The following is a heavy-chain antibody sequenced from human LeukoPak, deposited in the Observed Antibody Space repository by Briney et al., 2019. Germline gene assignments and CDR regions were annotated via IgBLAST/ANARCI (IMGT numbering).Heavy chain of an antibody. CDR2: INGIGGST. CDR1: GFTFSSYA. J-gene: IGHJ4*02. D-gene: IGHD2/OR15-2a*01. V-gene: IGHV3-23*01. Sequence: GGSLRLSCAASGFTFSSYAMSWVRQAPGKGLEWVSAINGIGGSTYYADSVKGRFIISRDNSKNTLYLQMNSLRAEDTAVYYCAKATFYLYYFDYWGQGTLVTVSS. CDR3: AKATFYLYYFDY.